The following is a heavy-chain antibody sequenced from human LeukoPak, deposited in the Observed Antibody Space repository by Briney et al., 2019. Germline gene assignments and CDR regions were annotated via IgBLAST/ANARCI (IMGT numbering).Heavy chain of an antibody. CDR1: GGSFSGYY. V-gene: IGHV4-59*08. J-gene: IGHJ4*02. D-gene: IGHD3-10*01. CDR2: IHYSGSS. CDR3: ARHYGSGTYPLDY. Sequence: SETLSPTCAVYGGSFSGYYWSWFRQPPGKGLEWIAYIHYSGSSMYNPSLRGRGTILVDTSENQFSLQLRSVTTEDTAVYYCARHYGSGTYPLDYWGQGTLVTVSS.